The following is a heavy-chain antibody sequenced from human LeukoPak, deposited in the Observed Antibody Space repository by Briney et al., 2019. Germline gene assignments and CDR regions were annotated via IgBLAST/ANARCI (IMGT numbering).Heavy chain of an antibody. J-gene: IGHJ4*02. V-gene: IGHV1-46*01. CDR1: GYTFTSYY. D-gene: IGHD4-17*01. CDR2: INPSGGST. CDR3: ARGRATGYGDYAFDY. Sequence: ASVKVSCKASGYTFTSYYMHWVRQAPGQGLEWMGIINPSGGSTSYAQKFQGRVTMTRDTSTSTVYMELSSLRSEDTAVYYCARGRATGYGDYAFDYWGQGTLVTVSS.